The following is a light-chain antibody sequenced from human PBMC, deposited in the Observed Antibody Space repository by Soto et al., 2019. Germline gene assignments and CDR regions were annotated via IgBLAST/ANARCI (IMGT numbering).Light chain of an antibody. CDR1: QSLVWSDGNTY. J-gene: IGKJ2*01. Sequence: VMTQSPLSLPVTLGQPASISCRSSQSLVWSDGNTYLNWFQQRPGQSPRRLIYKVSNRDSGVPDRFSGSGSGTDITLRIGRVEAEDIGVYYCMQGTGWPRTFGQGTKLEIK. V-gene: IGKV2-30*01. CDR3: MQGTGWPRT. CDR2: KVS.